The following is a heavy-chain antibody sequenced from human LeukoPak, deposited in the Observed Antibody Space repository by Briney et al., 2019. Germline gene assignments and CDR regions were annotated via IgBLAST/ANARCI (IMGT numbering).Heavy chain of an antibody. CDR2: SNPNSGGT. V-gene: IGHV1-2*06. CDR3: ARDVRRGYSYGGGV. D-gene: IGHD5-18*01. CDR1: GYTFTGYY. J-gene: IGHJ6*04. Sequence: ASVKVSCKASGYTFTGYYMHRVRQTPRQGLEWMGRSNPNSGGTNYAQKFQGRVTMTRDTSISTAYMELSRLRSDDTAVYYCARDVRRGYSYGGGVWGKGTTVTVSS.